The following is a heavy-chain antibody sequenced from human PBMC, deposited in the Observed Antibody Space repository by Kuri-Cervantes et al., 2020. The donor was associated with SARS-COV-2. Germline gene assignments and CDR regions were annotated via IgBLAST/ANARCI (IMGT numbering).Heavy chain of an antibody. J-gene: IGHJ6*02. CDR1: GGSFSGYY. CDR2: INHSGST. Sequence: SETLSLTCAVYGGSFSGYYWSWIRQPPGEGLEWIGEINHSGSTNYNPSLKRRVTISVDTTKNQFSLKLSTVTAAVTAVYYCARDLETVYDVDTAKLHYYGMDAWGQGTTVTVSS. CDR3: ARDLETVYDVDTAKLHYYGMDA. V-gene: IGHV4-34*01. D-gene: IGHD5-18*01.